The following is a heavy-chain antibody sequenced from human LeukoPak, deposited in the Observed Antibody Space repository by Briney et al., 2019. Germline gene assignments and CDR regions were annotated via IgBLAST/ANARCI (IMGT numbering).Heavy chain of an antibody. J-gene: IGHJ5*02. CDR2: ISSDETDR. D-gene: IGHD2-21*02. CDR3: AQDPYCGNVCFHFDP. Sequence: PGGSLRLSCEASFLTFSAYGMHWVRQAPGKGLEWVAFISSDETDRYYADSVKGRFFISRDNSKKTLFLQMDSLRLEDTAVYYCAQDPYCGNVCFHFDPWGQGTLVTVSS. V-gene: IGHV3-30*18. CDR1: FLTFSAYG.